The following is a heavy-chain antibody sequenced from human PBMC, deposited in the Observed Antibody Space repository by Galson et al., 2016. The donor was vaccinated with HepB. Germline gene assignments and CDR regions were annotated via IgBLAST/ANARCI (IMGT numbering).Heavy chain of an antibody. CDR2: ISHDGSNK. Sequence: SLRLSCAASGFSFSSYAMHWVRQAPGKGLEWVAAISHDGSNKNYADSVKGRFTISRDNSKNTLNLQMNSLRAEDTAVYYCAREGYDFWSGLLPGGPGQSSPNAFDIWGQGTKVTVSS. CDR3: AREGYDFWSGLLPGGPGQSSPNAFDI. V-gene: IGHV3-30-3*01. D-gene: IGHD3-3*01. CDR1: GFSFSSYA. J-gene: IGHJ3*02.